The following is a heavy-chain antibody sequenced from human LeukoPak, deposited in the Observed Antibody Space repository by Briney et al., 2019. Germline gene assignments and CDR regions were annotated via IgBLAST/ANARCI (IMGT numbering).Heavy chain of an antibody. CDR1: GGSIRSGGYY. V-gene: IGHV4-31*03. CDR3: ARAPSYYDSSGYYVRDAFDI. J-gene: IGHJ3*02. D-gene: IGHD3-22*01. CDR2: IYYSGST. Sequence: SETLSLTCTVYGGSIRSGGYYWSWIRQHPGKGLEWIGYIYYSGSTYYNPSLKSRVTISVDTSKNQFSLKLSSVTAADTAVYYSARAPSYYDSSGYYVRDAFDIWGQGTMVTVSS.